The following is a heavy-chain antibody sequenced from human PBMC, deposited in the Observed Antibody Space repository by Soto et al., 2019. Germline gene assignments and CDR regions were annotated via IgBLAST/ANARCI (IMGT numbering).Heavy chain of an antibody. D-gene: IGHD6-13*01. Sequence: PGESLKISCKGSGYSFTSYWIGWVRQMPGTGLEWMGAIYPGDSDTRYSPSFQGQVTISADKSITTAYLQCSSLKASDTAMYYCARMGTGSWRLIDYWGQGTLVTVSS. V-gene: IGHV5-51*01. CDR3: ARMGTGSWRLIDY. CDR2: IYPGDSDT. CDR1: GYSFTSYW. J-gene: IGHJ4*02.